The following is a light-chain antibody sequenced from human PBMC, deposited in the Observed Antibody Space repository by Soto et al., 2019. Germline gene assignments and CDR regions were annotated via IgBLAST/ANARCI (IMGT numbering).Light chain of an antibody. CDR3: QQSYSSLPA. CDR1: QSISYY. V-gene: IGKV1-39*01. J-gene: IGKJ1*01. CDR2: AAS. Sequence: DIPMTQSPSSLSASVGDRVTIACRASQSISYYLNWYQQKPGKAPKLLIYAASILQSGVPSRFSGSGSGTDFTLTITSLQPEDFATYYCQQSYSSLPAFGQGTKVEIK.